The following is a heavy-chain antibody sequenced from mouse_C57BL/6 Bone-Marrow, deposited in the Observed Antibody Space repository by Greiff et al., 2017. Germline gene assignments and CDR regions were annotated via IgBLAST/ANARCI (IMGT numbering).Heavy chain of an antibody. CDR3: TTGGDGAP. D-gene: IGHD3-3*01. J-gene: IGHJ3*01. CDR2: IDPENGDT. CDR1: GFNIKDDY. V-gene: IGHV14-4*01. Sequence: EVQLQQSGAELVRPGASVKLSCTASGFNIKDDYMHWVKQRSEQGLEWIGWIDPENGDTEYASKFQGKATITADTSSNTAYLQLSSLTSGVTAVYYWTTGGDGAPRGQGTLVTVSA.